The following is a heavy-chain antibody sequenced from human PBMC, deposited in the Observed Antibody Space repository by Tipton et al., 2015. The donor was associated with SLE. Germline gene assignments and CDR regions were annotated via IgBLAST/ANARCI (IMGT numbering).Heavy chain of an antibody. CDR1: GGSISSGSYY. Sequence: TLSLTCTVSGGSISSGSYYWSWIRQPAGKGLEWIGHIYTSGSTNYNPSLKSRVTVSVDTSKNQFSLKLSSVTAADTAVYYCAREPRAAAGYYFDYWGQGTLVTVSS. V-gene: IGHV4-61*09. D-gene: IGHD6-13*01. J-gene: IGHJ4*02. CDR3: AREPRAAAGYYFDY. CDR2: IYTSGST.